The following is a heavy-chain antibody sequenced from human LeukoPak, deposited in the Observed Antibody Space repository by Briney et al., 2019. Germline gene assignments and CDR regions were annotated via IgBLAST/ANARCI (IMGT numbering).Heavy chain of an antibody. CDR1: GYTFTSFY. CDR3: ARAEWHGMDV. Sequence: ASVKVSCKPSGYTFTSFYMHWVRQAPGQGLEWMGIINPSGGSTSYAQKFQGRVTMTRDTSTSTAYMELSSLRSEDTAVYYCARAEWHGMDVWGQGTTVTVSS. D-gene: IGHD3-3*01. V-gene: IGHV1-46*01. J-gene: IGHJ6*02. CDR2: INPSGGST.